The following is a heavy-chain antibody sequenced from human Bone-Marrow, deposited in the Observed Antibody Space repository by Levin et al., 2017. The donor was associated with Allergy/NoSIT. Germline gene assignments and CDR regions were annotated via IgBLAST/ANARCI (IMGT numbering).Heavy chain of an antibody. Sequence: GGSLRLSCAGSGFGFSGYWMHWVRQTPGKGKVWVAHINKDGNTTNYADSVKGRFTISRDNAKNTLYLQMNSLRAEDTGLYFCAREYYYAMDVWGQGTTGTGSS. CDR1: GFGFSGYW. CDR3: AREYYYAMDV. CDR2: INKDGNTT. V-gene: IGHV3-74*01. J-gene: IGHJ6*02.